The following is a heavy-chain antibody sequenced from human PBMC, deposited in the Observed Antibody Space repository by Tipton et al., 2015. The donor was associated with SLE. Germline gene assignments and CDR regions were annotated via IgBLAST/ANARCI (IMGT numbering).Heavy chain of an antibody. V-gene: IGHV4-59*11. J-gene: IGHJ3*02. Sequence: LRLSCTVSGGSISSHYWSWIRQPPGKGLEWIGYIYYSGTTNFNPSLKSRVTISVDTSKNQFSLKLSSVTAADTAVYYCARNRGSLDAFDIWGQGTMVTVSS. D-gene: IGHD3-16*01. CDR3: ARNRGSLDAFDI. CDR2: IYYSGTT. CDR1: GGSISSHY.